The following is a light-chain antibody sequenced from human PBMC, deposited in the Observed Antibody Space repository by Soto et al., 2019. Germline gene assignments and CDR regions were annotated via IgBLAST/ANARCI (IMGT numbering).Light chain of an antibody. CDR2: DVS. CDR1: QSINNY. V-gene: IGKV3-11*01. CDR3: QQRGTWPPLT. Sequence: EIVLTQSPATLSLSPGERATLSCRASQSINNYLAWYQQKPGQAPRLLIYDVSNRATGIPARFSASGSGTEYTLTISSLEPEDFAVYYCQQRGTWPPLTFGGGTKVEIK. J-gene: IGKJ4*01.